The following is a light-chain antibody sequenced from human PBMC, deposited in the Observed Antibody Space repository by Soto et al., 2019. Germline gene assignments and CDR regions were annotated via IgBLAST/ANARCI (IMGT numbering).Light chain of an antibody. Sequence: SYELTQPPSVSVAPGRTASITCGGNNIGAKIVHWYQQKKPGQAPVLVVFDDRARPSTIPERFSGSNSGNTATLTISRVEAGDEADYYCQVWHSTSVRVFGGGTKVTVL. J-gene: IGLJ2*01. CDR1: NIGAKI. CDR2: DDR. V-gene: IGLV3-21*02. CDR3: QVWHSTSVRV.